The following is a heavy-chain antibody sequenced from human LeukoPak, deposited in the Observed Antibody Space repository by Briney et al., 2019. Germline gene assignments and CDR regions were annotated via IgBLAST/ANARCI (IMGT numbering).Heavy chain of an antibody. D-gene: IGHD3-10*01. J-gene: IGHJ4*02. V-gene: IGHV4-34*01. Sequence: SETLSLTCAVYGGSFSGYYWSWICQPPGKGLEWIGEINHSGSTNYNPSLKSRVTISVDTSKNQFSLKLSSVTAADTAVYYCARPSQRGYYGSGSFDYWGQGTLVTVSS. CDR2: INHSGST. CDR3: ARPSQRGYYGSGSFDY. CDR1: GGSFSGYY.